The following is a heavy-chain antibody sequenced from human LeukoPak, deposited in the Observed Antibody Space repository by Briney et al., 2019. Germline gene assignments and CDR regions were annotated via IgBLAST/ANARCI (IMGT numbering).Heavy chain of an antibody. CDR2: ISSSSSTI. Sequence: GGSLRLSCAASGFTFSSYSMNWVRQAPGKGLEWVSYISSSSSTIYYADSVKGRFTISRDNAKNSLYLQMNSLRAEDTAVYYCARVAGKGTTGTTVDYWGQGTLVTVSS. J-gene: IGHJ4*02. CDR1: GFTFSSYS. V-gene: IGHV3-48*04. CDR3: ARVAGKGTTGTTVDY. D-gene: IGHD1-1*01.